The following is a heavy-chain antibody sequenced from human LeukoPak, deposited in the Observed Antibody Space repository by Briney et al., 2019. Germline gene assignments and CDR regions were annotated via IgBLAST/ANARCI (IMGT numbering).Heavy chain of an antibody. Sequence: GGSLRLSCAASGFTFSSYWMSWVRQAPGKGLEWVAYIPFDGSNKYYADSVKGRFTISRDNSKNTLYLQMNSLRAEDTAVYYCAKSGPHYYDSSEDWFDPWGQGTLVTVSS. CDR3: AKSGPHYYDSSEDWFDP. D-gene: IGHD3-22*01. CDR1: GFTFSSYW. CDR2: IPFDGSNK. J-gene: IGHJ5*02. V-gene: IGHV3-30*02.